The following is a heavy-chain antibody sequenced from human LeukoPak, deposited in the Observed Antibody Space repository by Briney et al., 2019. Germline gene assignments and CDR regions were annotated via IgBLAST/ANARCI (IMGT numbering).Heavy chain of an antibody. CDR2: TYYRSKWYN. V-gene: IGHV6-1*01. CDR3: ARDYYGSGSYYNTILDY. Sequence: SQTLSLTCAISGDSVYSNSAAWNWIRQSPSRGLEWLGRTYYRSKWYNDYAVSVKSRITINPDTSKNQFSLQLNSVTPEDTAVYYCARDYYGSGSYYNTILDYWGQGTLVTVSS. CDR1: GDSVYSNSAA. D-gene: IGHD3-10*01. J-gene: IGHJ4*02.